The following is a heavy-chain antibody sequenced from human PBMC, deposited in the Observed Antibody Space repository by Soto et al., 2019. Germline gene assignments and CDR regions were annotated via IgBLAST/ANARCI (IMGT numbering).Heavy chain of an antibody. CDR1: GFTCSSYA. J-gene: IGHJ6*02. D-gene: IGHD4-17*01. Sequence: EVQLLESGGGLVQPGGSLRLSCAASGFTCSSYAMTWVRQAPGKGLEWVSGISGGGGSTYYADSVKGRFTISRDNSKNTLFLQMNRLRAEDTAVYYWAKDRTTVDYHYGMDVWGQGTTVTVSS. CDR3: AKDRTTVDYHYGMDV. CDR2: ISGGGGST. V-gene: IGHV3-23*01.